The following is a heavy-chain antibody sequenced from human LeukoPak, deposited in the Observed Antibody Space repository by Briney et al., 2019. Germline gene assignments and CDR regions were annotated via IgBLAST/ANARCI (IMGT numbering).Heavy chain of an antibody. CDR1: GFTFSNYG. CDR3: AKEYQHNWFDP. D-gene: IGHD2-2*01. Sequence: PGGSLRPSCAASGFTFSNYGMHWVRQTPGKGLEWVAFIPYDGSNKYYADSVKGRFTISRDNSRNTLYLQMNSLRAEDTAVYYCAKEYQHNWFDPWGQGTLLTVSS. V-gene: IGHV3-30*02. CDR2: IPYDGSNK. J-gene: IGHJ5*02.